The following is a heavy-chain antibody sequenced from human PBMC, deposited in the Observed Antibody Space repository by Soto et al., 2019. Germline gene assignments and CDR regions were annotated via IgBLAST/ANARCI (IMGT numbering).Heavy chain of an antibody. CDR2: ISGSGGST. V-gene: IGHV3-23*01. CDR3: AKDRIAVAGTYYYYGMDV. D-gene: IGHD6-19*01. Sequence: GGSLRLSCAASGITFSSYAMSWVRQAPGKGLEWVSAISGSGGSTYYADSVKGRFTISRDNSKNTLYLQMNSLRAEDTAVYYCAKDRIAVAGTYYYYGMDVWGQGTTVTVSS. J-gene: IGHJ6*02. CDR1: GITFSSYA.